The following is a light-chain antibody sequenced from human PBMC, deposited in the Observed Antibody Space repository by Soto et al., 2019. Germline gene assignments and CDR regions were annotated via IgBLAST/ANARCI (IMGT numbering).Light chain of an antibody. CDR2: EVT. CDR3: TSYAGSNNVV. J-gene: IGLJ2*01. V-gene: IGLV2-8*01. CDR1: SSDVGNYDY. Sequence: QSALTQPPSASGSPGQAVTFSCTGTSSDVGNYDYVSWYQHHPGKAPKLIIYEVTKRPSGVPDRFSGSKSGNTASLTVSGLQAEDEADYYCTSYAGSNNVVFGGGTKLTVL.